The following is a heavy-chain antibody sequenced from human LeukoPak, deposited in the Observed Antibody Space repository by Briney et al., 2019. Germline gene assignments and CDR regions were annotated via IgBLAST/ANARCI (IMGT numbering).Heavy chain of an antibody. CDR3: ARGYTTIFGVVIIPRQSGPRKAYYFDY. CDR2: INHSRST. D-gene: IGHD3-3*01. J-gene: IGHJ4*02. V-gene: IGHV4-34*01. Sequence: SETLSLTCAVYVASFSGYYWSWIRQPPEKGRECIGEINHSRSTNYNPSLKSRVTISVDTSKNQFSLKLSSVTAADTAVYYCARGYTTIFGVVIIPRQSGPRKAYYFDYWGQGTLVTVSS. CDR1: VASFSGYY.